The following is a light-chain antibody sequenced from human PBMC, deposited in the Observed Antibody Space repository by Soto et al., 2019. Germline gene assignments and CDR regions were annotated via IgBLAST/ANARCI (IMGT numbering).Light chain of an antibody. CDR3: CLFGGNGGAVV. V-gene: IGLV2-11*01. CDR1: TSNINSNNY. J-gene: IGLJ2*01. Sequence: QSALTQPRSVSGSPGQSVTISCTGTTSNINSNNYVSWYQHHPGKAPKLMMYDVSDRPSGVPDRFSGYRSGNTTSLTISARPVEEEEDYFCCLFGGNGGAVVFGGGTKLTVL. CDR2: DVS.